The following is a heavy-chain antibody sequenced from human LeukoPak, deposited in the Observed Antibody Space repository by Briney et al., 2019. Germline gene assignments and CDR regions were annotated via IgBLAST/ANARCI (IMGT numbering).Heavy chain of an antibody. Sequence: SETLSLTCAVSGGSIFSSHWWSWVRQPPGKGLEWIGEIYHSGSTNYNPSLKSRVTMSVDKSKNQFSLILSSVTAADTAVYYCARGAAAGENWGQGTLVTVSS. D-gene: IGHD6-13*01. CDR1: GGSIFSSHW. CDR2: IYHSGST. V-gene: IGHV4-4*02. J-gene: IGHJ4*02. CDR3: ARGAAAGEN.